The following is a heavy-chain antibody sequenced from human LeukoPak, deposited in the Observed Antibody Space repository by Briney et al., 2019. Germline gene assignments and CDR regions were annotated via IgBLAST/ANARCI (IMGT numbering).Heavy chain of an antibody. CDR2: ISYDGSNK. D-gene: IGHD6-13*01. CDR1: GFTFSSYA. V-gene: IGHV3-30-3*01. Sequence: GGSLRLSCAASGFTFSSYAMHWVRQAPGKGLEWVAVISYDGSNKYYADSVKGRFTISRDNSKNTLYLQMNSLRAEDTAVYYCAREPSPDIAAAGTFDYWGQGTLVTVSS. CDR3: AREPSPDIAAAGTFDY. J-gene: IGHJ4*02.